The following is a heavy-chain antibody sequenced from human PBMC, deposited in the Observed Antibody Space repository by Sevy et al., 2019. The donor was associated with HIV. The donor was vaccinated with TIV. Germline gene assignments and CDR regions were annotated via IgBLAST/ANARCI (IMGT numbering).Heavy chain of an antibody. CDR1: GYTFTGYY. CDR2: INPNSGGT. J-gene: IGHJ4*02. CDR3: ARDFESSSSIPFDY. D-gene: IGHD6-13*01. Sequence: ASVKVSCKASGYTFTGYYMHWVRQAPGQGLEWMGRINPNSGGTNYAQKFQGRVTMTRDTSISTAYMELSRLRSDDTAVYYCARDFESSSSIPFDYWGQGTLVTFSS. V-gene: IGHV1-2*06.